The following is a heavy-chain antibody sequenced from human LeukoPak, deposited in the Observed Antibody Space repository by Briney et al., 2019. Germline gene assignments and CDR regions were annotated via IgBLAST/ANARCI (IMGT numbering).Heavy chain of an antibody. CDR1: GYTFTSYG. CDR3: ARDVMGGSYYSDAFDI. V-gene: IGHV1-18*01. D-gene: IGHD1-26*01. J-gene: IGHJ3*02. CDR2: ISAYNGNT. Sequence: ASVKVSCKASGYTFTSYGISWVRQAPGQGLEWMGWISAYNGNTNYAQKLQGRVTMTTDTSTSTAYMELRSLRSDDTAVYYCARDVMGGSYYSDAFDIWGQGTMVTVSS.